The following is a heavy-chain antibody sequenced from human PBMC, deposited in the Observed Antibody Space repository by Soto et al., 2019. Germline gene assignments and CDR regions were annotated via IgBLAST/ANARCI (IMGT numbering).Heavy chain of an antibody. J-gene: IGHJ3*02. CDR2: LAPEGGET. CDR3: ATSWSNYYDSSGYGDAFDI. D-gene: IGHD3-22*01. CDR1: GYHLTKFS. V-gene: IGHV1-24*01. Sequence: GPPVKGVCKVSGYHLTKFSMHLVRQAPGKRLGWMGGLAPEGGETIYAQKFQGRVTMPEDTSTDTAYMELSSLRSEDTAVYYCATSWSNYYDSSGYGDAFDIWGQGTMVTVSS.